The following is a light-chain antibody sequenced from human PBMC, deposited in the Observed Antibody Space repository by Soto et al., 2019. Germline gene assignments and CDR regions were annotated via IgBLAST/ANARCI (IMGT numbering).Light chain of an antibody. CDR2: TIN. CDR3: AAWDDSLNGVV. Sequence: QSVLTQPPSASGTPGQRVTISCSGSSSNIGSNTVNWYQQLPGTAPKLLIYTINQRPSGVPDRFSGYRSGTSASLAISGLQSEDEAHYYCAAWDDSLNGVVFGGGTKLTVL. J-gene: IGLJ3*02. V-gene: IGLV1-44*01. CDR1: SSNIGSNT.